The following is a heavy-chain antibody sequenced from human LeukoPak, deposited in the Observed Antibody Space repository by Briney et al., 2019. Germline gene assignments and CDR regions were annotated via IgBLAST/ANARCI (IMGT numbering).Heavy chain of an antibody. Sequence: SETLSLTCTVSGGSIGSDSYYWGWIRQPPGKGLEWTASIHYRGSTYYNSSLKSRVTISVDTSKNQFSLRLTSVTAADTAVYYCASSGGFGEVPFDYWGQGTLVTVSS. V-gene: IGHV4-39*07. CDR2: IHYRGST. CDR1: GGSIGSDSYY. J-gene: IGHJ4*02. D-gene: IGHD3-10*01. CDR3: ASSGGFGEVPFDY.